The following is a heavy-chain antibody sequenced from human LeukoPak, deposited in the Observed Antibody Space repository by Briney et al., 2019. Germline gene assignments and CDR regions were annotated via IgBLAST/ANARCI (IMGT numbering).Heavy chain of an antibody. CDR1: GGSFSTYT. V-gene: IGHV1-69*13. J-gene: IGHJ3*02. D-gene: IGHD3-22*01. CDR2: IIPIFGTV. Sequence: SVKVSCKASGGSFSTYTISWVRRAPGQGLERMGGIIPIFGTVNYGQKFQGRVTVTADESTSTAYMELSSLRSEDTAVYYCARDNGQIFDSNRFAFDIWGQGTMVTVSS. CDR3: ARDNGQIFDSNRFAFDI.